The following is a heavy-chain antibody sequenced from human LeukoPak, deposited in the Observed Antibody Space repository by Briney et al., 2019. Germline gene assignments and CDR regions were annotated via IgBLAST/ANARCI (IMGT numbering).Heavy chain of an antibody. V-gene: IGHV4-4*07. CDR1: GGSISSYY. Sequence: SETLSLTCTVSGGSISSYYWSWIRQPAGKGLEWIGRIYTSGSTNYNPSLKSRVTMSVDTSKNQFSLKLSSVTAADTAVYYCARDFRTIVVVPAGIIRTWWFDPWGQGTLVTVSS. J-gene: IGHJ5*02. D-gene: IGHD2-2*01. CDR3: ARDFRTIVVVPAGIIRTWWFDP. CDR2: IYTSGST.